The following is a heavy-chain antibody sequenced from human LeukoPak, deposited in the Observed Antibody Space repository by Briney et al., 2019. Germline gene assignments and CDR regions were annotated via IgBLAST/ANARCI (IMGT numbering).Heavy chain of an antibody. CDR1: GGSISSYY. CDR3: ARGDSGSYYDSSGSISYYFDY. CDR2: ISYSGST. Sequence: PSETLSLTCTVFGGSISSYYWSWIRQPPGRGLEWLGYISYSGSTSYNPSLKSRVTISVDTSKNQFSLKLSSVTAADTAVYYCARGDSGSYYDSSGSISYYFDYWGQGTLVTVSP. D-gene: IGHD3-22*01. J-gene: IGHJ4*02. V-gene: IGHV4-59*01.